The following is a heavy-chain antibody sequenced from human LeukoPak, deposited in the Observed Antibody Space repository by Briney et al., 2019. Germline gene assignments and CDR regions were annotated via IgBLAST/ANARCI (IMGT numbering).Heavy chain of an antibody. CDR1: GFTFTNYA. D-gene: IGHD5-24*01. V-gene: IGHV3-30-3*01. Sequence: GRSLRLSCAASGFTFTNYALHWVRQAPGKGLEWVAVVSYDGNNKYYADSVKNRFTISRDNSKNTLYLQMNSLGAEDTAVFYCARSDASNYNPLDHWGQGTLVTVSS. CDR3: ARSDASNYNPLDH. CDR2: VSYDGNNK. J-gene: IGHJ4*02.